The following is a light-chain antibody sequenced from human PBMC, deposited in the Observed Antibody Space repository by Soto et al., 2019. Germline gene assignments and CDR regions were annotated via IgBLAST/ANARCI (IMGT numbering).Light chain of an antibody. J-gene: IGLJ7*01. CDR3: QVWDSSSDHAV. CDR1: NIGSKS. CDR2: YDS. Sequence: SYELTQPPSVSVAPGKTARITCGGNNIGSKSVHWYQQKPGQAPVLVIYYDSDRPSGIPERFSGSNSGNTATLTISRVEAGDEDDYYCQVWDSSSDHAVFGGGTQLTFL. V-gene: IGLV3-21*04.